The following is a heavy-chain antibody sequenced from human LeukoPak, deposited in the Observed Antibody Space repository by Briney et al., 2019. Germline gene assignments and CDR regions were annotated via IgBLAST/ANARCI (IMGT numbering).Heavy chain of an antibody. CDR1: GFTFNNYA. CDR3: AKDQYYYDSSGYCDY. Sequence: GGSLRLSCAASGFTFNNYAMTWVRQAPGKGLEWVSAISGSGGSTYYADSVKGRFTISRDNSKNTLYLQMNSLRAEDTAVYYCAKDQYYYDSSGYCDYWGQGTVVTVSS. V-gene: IGHV3-23*01. CDR2: ISGSGGST. D-gene: IGHD3-22*01. J-gene: IGHJ4*02.